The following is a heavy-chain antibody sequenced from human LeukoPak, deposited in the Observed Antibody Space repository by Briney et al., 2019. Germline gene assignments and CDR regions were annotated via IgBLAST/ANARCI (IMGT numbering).Heavy chain of an antibody. Sequence: PSETLSLTCTVSGGSISSGSYYWSWIRQPAGKGLEWIGRIYTCGSTNYNPSLKSRFTISVDTSKNQFSLKLSSVTAADTAVYYCARRGLGADIVVVPAARVYWYFDLWGRGTLVTVSS. V-gene: IGHV4-61*02. CDR3: ARRGLGADIVVVPAARVYWYFDL. CDR1: GGSISSGSYY. D-gene: IGHD2-2*01. CDR2: IYTCGST. J-gene: IGHJ2*01.